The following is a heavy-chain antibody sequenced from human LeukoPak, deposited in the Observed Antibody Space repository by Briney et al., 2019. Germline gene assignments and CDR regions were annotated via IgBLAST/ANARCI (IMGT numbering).Heavy chain of an antibody. CDR3: AREGPPGYSYGFDAFDI. Sequence: ASVKVSCKASGYTFTSYYMHWVRQAPGQGLEWMGIINPSGGSTSYAQKFQGRVTMTRDTSTSTVYMELSSLRSEDTAVYYCAREGPPGYSYGFDAFDIWGQGTMVTVSS. CDR2: INPSGGST. J-gene: IGHJ3*02. V-gene: IGHV1-46*01. CDR1: GYTFTSYY. D-gene: IGHD5-18*01.